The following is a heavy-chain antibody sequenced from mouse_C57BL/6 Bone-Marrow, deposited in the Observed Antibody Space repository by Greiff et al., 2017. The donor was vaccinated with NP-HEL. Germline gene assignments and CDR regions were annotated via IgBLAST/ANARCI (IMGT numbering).Heavy chain of an antibody. Sequence: VQGVESGAELAKPGASVKLSCKASGYTFTSYWMHWVKQRPGQGLEWIGYINPSSGYTKYNQRFKDKATLTADKSSSTAYMQLSSLTYEDSAVYYCARKDYYGISLFDYWGQGTTLTVSS. D-gene: IGHD1-1*01. CDR1: GYTFTSYW. V-gene: IGHV1-7*01. CDR2: INPSSGYT. CDR3: ARKDYYGISLFDY. J-gene: IGHJ2*01.